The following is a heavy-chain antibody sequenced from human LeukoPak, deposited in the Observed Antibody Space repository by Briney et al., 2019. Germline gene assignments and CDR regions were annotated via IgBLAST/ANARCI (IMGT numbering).Heavy chain of an antibody. Sequence: PGGSLRLSCAASGFTFSSYGMHWVRQAPGKGQEWVAVIWYDGSNKYYADSVKGRFTISRDNSKNTLYLQMNSLRAEDTAVYYCARDREYYYDRYFDYWGQGTLVTVSS. CDR2: IWYDGSNK. D-gene: IGHD3-22*01. CDR3: ARDREYYYDRYFDY. CDR1: GFTFSSYG. J-gene: IGHJ4*02. V-gene: IGHV3-33*01.